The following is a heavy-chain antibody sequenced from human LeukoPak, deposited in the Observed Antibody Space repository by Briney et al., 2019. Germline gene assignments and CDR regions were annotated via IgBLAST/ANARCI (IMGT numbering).Heavy chain of an antibody. V-gene: IGHV1-24*01. Sequence: GASVKVSCKVSGYTVTDLSMHWVRQAPGKGLEWMGGIDPEDGETIYAQKFQGRVTMTEDTSTDTAYMELSSLRSEDTAVYYCATMVPVDTAMVTLPFDYWGQGTLVTVSS. CDR2: IDPEDGET. CDR3: ATMVPVDTAMVTLPFDY. CDR1: GYTVTDLS. J-gene: IGHJ4*02. D-gene: IGHD5-18*01.